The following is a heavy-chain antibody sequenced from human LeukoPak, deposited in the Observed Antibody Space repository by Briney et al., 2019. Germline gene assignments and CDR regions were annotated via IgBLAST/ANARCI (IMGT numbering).Heavy chain of an antibody. J-gene: IGHJ5*02. V-gene: IGHV1-18*01. Sequence: GASVKVSCKASGYTFTSYGISWVRQAPGQGLEWMGWISAYNGNTNYAQKFQGRVTMTTDTSTSTAYMELRSLRSDDTAVYYCARTGSIAAASNWFDPWGQGTLVTVSS. CDR3: ARTGSIAAASNWFDP. CDR1: GYTFTSYG. D-gene: IGHD6-13*01. CDR2: ISAYNGNT.